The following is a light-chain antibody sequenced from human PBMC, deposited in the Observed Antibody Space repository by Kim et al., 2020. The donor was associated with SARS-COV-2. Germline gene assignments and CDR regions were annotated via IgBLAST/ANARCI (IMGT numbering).Light chain of an antibody. CDR2: GAS. J-gene: IGKJ1*01. CDR1: QSVSSSY. CDR3: QQYGSSPRT. V-gene: IGKV3-20*01. Sequence: SPGGSATRSCRASQSVSSSYLAWYQQKPGQAPRLLIYGASSRATGIPDRFSGSGSGTDFTLTISRLEPEDFAVYYCQQYGSSPRTFGQGTKVDIK.